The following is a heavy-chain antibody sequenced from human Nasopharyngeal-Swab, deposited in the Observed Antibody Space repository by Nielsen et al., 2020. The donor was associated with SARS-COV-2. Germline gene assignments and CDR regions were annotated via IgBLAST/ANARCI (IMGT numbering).Heavy chain of an antibody. Sequence: ASVKVSCKASGYTFTSYDINWVRQATGQGLEWMGWMNPNSGNTGYGQKFQGRVTMTRNTSISTAYMELSSLRSEDTAVYYCARPAYCTNGVCYGNYFDYWGQGTLVTVSS. CDR2: MNPNSGNT. CDR3: ARPAYCTNGVCYGNYFDY. J-gene: IGHJ4*02. D-gene: IGHD2-8*01. CDR1: GYTFTSYD. V-gene: IGHV1-8*01.